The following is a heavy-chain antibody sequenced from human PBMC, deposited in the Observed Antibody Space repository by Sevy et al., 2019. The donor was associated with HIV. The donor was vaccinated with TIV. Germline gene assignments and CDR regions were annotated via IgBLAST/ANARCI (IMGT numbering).Heavy chain of an antibody. V-gene: IGHV3-7*01. CDR1: GFTFNSYW. D-gene: IGHD5-12*01. J-gene: IGHJ5*02. CDR3: ARVESGYSDYGHNWFDP. CDR2: IKEDGSEK. Sequence: GGSLRLSCAASGFTFNSYWMIWVRQAPGKGLEWVANIKEDGSEKYYVDSVKGRFTISRDNAKNSLYLQMNSLRAEDTAVYYCARVESGYSDYGHNWFDPWGQGTLVTVSS.